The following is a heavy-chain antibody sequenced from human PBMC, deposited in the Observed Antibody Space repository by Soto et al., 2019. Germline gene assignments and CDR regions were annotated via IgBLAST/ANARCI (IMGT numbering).Heavy chain of an antibody. Sequence: SETLSLTCTVSGGSISSGDYYWSWIRQPPGKGLEWIGYIYYSGSTYYNPSLKSRVTIPVDTSKNQFSLKLSSVTAADTAVYYCARGRSRDFWSGYYMNYWGQGTLVTVSS. J-gene: IGHJ4*02. CDR2: IYYSGST. CDR1: GGSISSGDYY. CDR3: ARGRSRDFWSGYYMNY. V-gene: IGHV4-30-4*01. D-gene: IGHD3-3*01.